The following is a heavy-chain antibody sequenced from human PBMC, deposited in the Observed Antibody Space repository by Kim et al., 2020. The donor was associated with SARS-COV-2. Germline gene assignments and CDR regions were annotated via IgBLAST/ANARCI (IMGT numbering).Heavy chain of an antibody. Sequence: SETLSLTCTVSGGSISSYYWSWIRQPPGKGLEWIGYIYYSGSTNYNPSLKSRVTISVDTSKNQFSLKLRSVTAADTAVYYCARGRGATNYWGQGTLVTVSS. CDR1: GGSISSYY. V-gene: IGHV4-59*01. CDR3: ARGRGATNY. CDR2: IYYSGST. J-gene: IGHJ4*02. D-gene: IGHD1-26*01.